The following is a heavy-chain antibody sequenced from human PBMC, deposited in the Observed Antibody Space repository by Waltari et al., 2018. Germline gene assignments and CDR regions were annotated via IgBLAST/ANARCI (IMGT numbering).Heavy chain of an antibody. CDR2: VDPADSET. CDR1: GYTFTHYY. D-gene: IGHD4-4*01. Sequence: EVQLVQSGAEVKKPGATVKISCKASGYTFTHYYIHGVQQAPGKGLEWMGRVDPADSETIYAEKFQGRVTITADTSTDTAYMELSSLRSEDTAVYYCATVLTTVPTYWFDPWGQGTLVTVSS. V-gene: IGHV1-69-2*01. CDR3: ATVLTTVPTYWFDP. J-gene: IGHJ5*02.